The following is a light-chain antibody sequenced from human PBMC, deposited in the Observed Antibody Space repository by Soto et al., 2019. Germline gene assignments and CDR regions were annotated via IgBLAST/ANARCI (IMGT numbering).Light chain of an antibody. J-gene: IGKJ4*01. CDR1: QSVNNNY. Sequence: EIVLTQSPGTVSLSPGERATLSCRASQSVNNNYLSWYQHRPGQAPRLLIYGSSYRATGIPDRFSGSGSGTDFTLTISRLEPEDFAVYYCQQYGSSPPITVGGGTKV. V-gene: IGKV3-20*01. CDR2: GSS. CDR3: QQYGSSPPIT.